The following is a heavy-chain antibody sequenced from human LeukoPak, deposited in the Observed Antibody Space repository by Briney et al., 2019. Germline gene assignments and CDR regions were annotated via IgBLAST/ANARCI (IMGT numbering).Heavy chain of an antibody. CDR2: IFYSGST. CDR1: GGSISSYY. CDR3: ATMVQGVYTYFGS. Sequence: PSETLSLTCTVSGGSISSYYWSWIRQPPGKGLEWIGYIFYSGSTNYNPSLKSRVTISVDTSKNQFSLKLRSVTAADTAVYYCATMVQGVYTYFGSWGQGNLVAVSS. J-gene: IGHJ4*02. D-gene: IGHD3-10*01. V-gene: IGHV4-59*01.